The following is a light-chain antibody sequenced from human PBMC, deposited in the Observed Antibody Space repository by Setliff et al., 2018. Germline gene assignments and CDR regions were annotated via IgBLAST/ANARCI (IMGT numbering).Light chain of an antibody. Sequence: DIQMTQSPSTLSASVGDRVTITCRASQNINTRLAWHQQKPGKAPKVLIYEASNLKSGVPSRFSGSGSGTEFTLTISSLQPDDFATYYCQQYDSFPTFGQGTKVDIK. J-gene: IGKJ1*01. CDR1: QNINTR. CDR3: QQYDSFPT. CDR2: EAS. V-gene: IGKV1-5*03.